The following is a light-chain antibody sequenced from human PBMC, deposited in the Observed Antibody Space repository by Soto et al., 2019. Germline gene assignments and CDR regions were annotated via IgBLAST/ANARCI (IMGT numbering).Light chain of an antibody. J-gene: IGKJ3*01. CDR3: QHYNDLPPFT. Sequence: DIQMTQSPSSLSASVGARVSITCQASQDIRTSLSWFQHKPGRAPKLLIYGASYLETGVPSRFSGIGAGTDFTFTITSLQPEDIATYYCQHYNDLPPFTFGPGTIVDIK. CDR1: QDIRTS. CDR2: GAS. V-gene: IGKV1-33*01.